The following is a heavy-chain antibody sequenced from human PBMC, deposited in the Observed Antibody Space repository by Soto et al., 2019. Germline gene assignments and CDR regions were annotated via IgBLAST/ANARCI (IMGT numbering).Heavy chain of an antibody. Sequence: PGGSLRLSCAASGFTFSNAWINWVRQTPGKGLEWVGRVKSKTDGETTDFAAPVKGRFAISRDDSKNMVYLEMNSLKTEDTAIYYCTTDSYITSIIVRFDYWGHGTLVTVSS. D-gene: IGHD3-22*01. J-gene: IGHJ4*01. V-gene: IGHV3-15*07. CDR1: GFTFSNAW. CDR3: TTDSYITSIIVRFDY. CDR2: VKSKTDGETT.